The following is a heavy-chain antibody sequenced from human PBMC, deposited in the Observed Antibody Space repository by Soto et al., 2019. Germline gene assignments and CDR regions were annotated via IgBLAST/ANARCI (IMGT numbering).Heavy chain of an antibody. Sequence: SETLRLTSPVSGGSSSSYYWSWIRQPPGKGLEWIGYIYYSGSTNYNPSLKSRVTISVDTSKNQFSLKLSSVTAADTAVYYCARVGSSSWNLDYWGQGTLVTVSS. CDR1: GGSSSSYY. D-gene: IGHD6-13*01. J-gene: IGHJ4*02. CDR3: ARVGSSSWNLDY. CDR2: IYYSGST. V-gene: IGHV4-59*01.